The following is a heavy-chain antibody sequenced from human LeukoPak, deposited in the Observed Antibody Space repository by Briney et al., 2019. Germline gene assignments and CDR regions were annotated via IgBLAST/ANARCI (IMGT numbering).Heavy chain of an antibody. V-gene: IGHV3-23*01. CDR1: GFLFSSYA. J-gene: IGHJ4*02. CDR3: AKDSGLIVLMVYAS. Sequence: TGGSLRLSCAASGFLFSSYAMSWVRQAPGKGLEWVSAISGSGGSTYYADSVKGRFTISRDNSKNTLYLQMNSLRAEDTAVYYCAKDSGLIVLMVYASWGQGTLVTVSS. D-gene: IGHD2-8*01. CDR2: ISGSGGST.